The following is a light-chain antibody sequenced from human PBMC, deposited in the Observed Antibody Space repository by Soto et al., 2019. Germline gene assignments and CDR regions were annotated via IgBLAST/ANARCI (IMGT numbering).Light chain of an antibody. V-gene: IGKV3-20*01. Sequence: EIVLTQSPGTLSLSPGERATLSCMASQSVSISYLAWYQQKPGQAPRLLIYGASSRATGIPDRFSGSGSGTDFALTISRLEPEDFAVYYCQQYGSSPPLTFGGGTKVEIK. J-gene: IGKJ4*01. CDR1: QSVSISY. CDR3: QQYGSSPPLT. CDR2: GAS.